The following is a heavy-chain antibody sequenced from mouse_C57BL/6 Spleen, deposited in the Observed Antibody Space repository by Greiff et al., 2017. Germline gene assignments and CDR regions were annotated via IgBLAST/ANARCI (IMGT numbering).Heavy chain of an antibody. J-gene: IGHJ3*01. CDR2: IYPGDGDT. Sequence: QVQLQQSGAELVKPGASVKISCKASGYAFSSYWMNWVKQRPGKGLEWIGQIYPGDGDTNYNGKFKGKATLTADKSSSTAYMQLSSLASEDSAVYFCARGYYGRGFAYWGQGTLVTVSA. CDR1: GYAFSSYW. CDR3: ARGYYGRGFAY. D-gene: IGHD2-1*01. V-gene: IGHV1-80*01.